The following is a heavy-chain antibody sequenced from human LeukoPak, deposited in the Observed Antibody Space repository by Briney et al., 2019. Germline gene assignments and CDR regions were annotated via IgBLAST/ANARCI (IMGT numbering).Heavy chain of an antibody. D-gene: IGHD5-12*01. CDR1: GFTFSSYA. CDR2: ISSNGGST. V-gene: IGHV3-64D*09. Sequence: GGSLRLSCSASGFTFSSYAMHWVGQAPGKGLEYVSAISSNGGSTYYADSVKGRFTISRDNSKNTLYLQMSSLRAEDTAVYYCVKADSGYDSAPFDYWGQGTLVTVSS. J-gene: IGHJ4*02. CDR3: VKADSGYDSAPFDY.